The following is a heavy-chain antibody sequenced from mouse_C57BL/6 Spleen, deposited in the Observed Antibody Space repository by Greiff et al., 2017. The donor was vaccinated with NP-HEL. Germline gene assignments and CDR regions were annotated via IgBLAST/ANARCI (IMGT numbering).Heavy chain of an antibody. CDR2: IDPETGGT. CDR1: GYTFTDYN. V-gene: IGHV1-15*01. D-gene: IGHD2-3*01. J-gene: IGHJ3*01. Sequence: QVQLQQSGPELVKPGASVKIPCKASGYTFTDYNMHWVKQTPVHGLEWIGAIDPETGGTAYNQKFKGKAILTADKSSSTAYMELRSLTSEDSAVYYCTRFPDGSPWFAYWGQGTLVTVSA. CDR3: TRFPDGSPWFAY.